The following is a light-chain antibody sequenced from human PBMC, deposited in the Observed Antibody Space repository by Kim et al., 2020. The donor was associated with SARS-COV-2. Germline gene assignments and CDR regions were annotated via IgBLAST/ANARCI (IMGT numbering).Light chain of an antibody. CDR2: GAS. Sequence: EIVLTQSPGTLSLSPGERATLSCRASQSVSSNYLAWYQQKPGQAPRLLIYGASSRATGIPDKFSGSGSGTDFTLTISRLEPEDSAVYYCQQYEYDNSQWTFGQGTKVEIK. CDR1: QSVSSNY. J-gene: IGKJ1*01. CDR3: QQYEYDNSQWT. V-gene: IGKV3-20*01.